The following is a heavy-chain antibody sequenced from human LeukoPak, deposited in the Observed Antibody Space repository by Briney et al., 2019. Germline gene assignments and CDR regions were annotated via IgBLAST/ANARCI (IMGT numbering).Heavy chain of an antibody. D-gene: IGHD3-10*01. CDR2: ISYDGSNK. V-gene: IGHV3-30-3*01. CDR1: GFTFSRYA. Sequence: PGGSLRLSCVASGFTFSRYAMHWVRLAPGKGLEWVAVISYDGSNKYYADSVKGRFTISRDNSKNTLYLQMNSLRAEDTALYYCARDGNFYYGPGSYCDYWGQGTQVTVSS. CDR3: ARDGNFYYGPGSYCDY. J-gene: IGHJ4*02.